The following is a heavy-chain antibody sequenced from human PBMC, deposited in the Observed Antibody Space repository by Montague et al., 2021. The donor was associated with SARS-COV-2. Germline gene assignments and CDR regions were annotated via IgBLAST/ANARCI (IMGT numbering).Heavy chain of an antibody. V-gene: IGHV3-48*03. D-gene: IGHD4-17*01. CDR1: GFTFSSYE. CDR3: ARHYGDYFYDYYGMDV. Sequence: SLRLSCAASGFTFSSYEMNWVRQAPGKGLEWLSYISRSGDLIYYSDSLNGRFTISRDNAKRSLYLQMTSLRAEDTAVYYCARHYGDYFYDYYGMDVWGQGTTVTVSS. J-gene: IGHJ6*02. CDR2: ISRSGDLI.